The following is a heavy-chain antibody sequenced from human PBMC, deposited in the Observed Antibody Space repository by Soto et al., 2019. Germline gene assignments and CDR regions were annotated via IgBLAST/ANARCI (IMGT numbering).Heavy chain of an antibody. J-gene: IGHJ6*02. CDR1: GFTFSSYS. D-gene: IGHD5-18*01. CDR3: ARDFSRYGLVYYYYGMDV. Sequence: EVQLVESGGGLVKPGGSLRLSCAASGFTFSSYSMNWVRQAPGKGLEWVSSISSSSSYIYYADSVKGRFTNSRDNAKNSLYLQMNSLRAEDTAVYYCARDFSRYGLVYYYYGMDVWGQGTTVTVSS. CDR2: ISSSSSYI. V-gene: IGHV3-21*01.